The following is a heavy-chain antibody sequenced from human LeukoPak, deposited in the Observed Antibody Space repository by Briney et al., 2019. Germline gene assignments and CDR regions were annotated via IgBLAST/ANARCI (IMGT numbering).Heavy chain of an antibody. CDR1: GHTSNRYG. CDR2: ISYDGSNT. D-gene: IGHD2-15*01. Sequence: GGPLSLLCAASGHTSNRYGMQWPRHAPGEALEWVPDISYDGSNTYYADSVKGRFTISRDKTKNTLYLQMNSLRAEDTAVYYCAKERYCSGGSCYSEYFQHWGQGTLVTVSS. V-gene: IGHV3-30*18. J-gene: IGHJ1*01. CDR3: AKERYCSGGSCYSEYFQH.